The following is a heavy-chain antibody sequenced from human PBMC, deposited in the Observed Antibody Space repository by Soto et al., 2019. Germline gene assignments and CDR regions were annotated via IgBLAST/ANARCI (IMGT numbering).Heavy chain of an antibody. V-gene: IGHV1-69*01. CDR1: GDTFRNYA. J-gene: IGHJ5*02. CDR2: ITPRFSTT. Sequence: QVLLVQSGAEVKKPGSSVKVSCKASGDTFRNYAITWVRQAPGQGLEWMGGITPRFSTTTYAEKFQGRVTITADESSNTAYMEMRSLRSEDTALYYFARVEIVDTKMIIAWFDPWGQGTRVNVSS. CDR3: ARVEIVDTKMIIAWFDP. D-gene: IGHD5-18*01.